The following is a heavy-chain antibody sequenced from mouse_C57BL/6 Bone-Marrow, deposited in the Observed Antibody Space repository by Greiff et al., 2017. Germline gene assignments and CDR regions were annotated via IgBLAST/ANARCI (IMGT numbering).Heavy chain of an antibody. CDR2: ISNLAYSI. CDR1: GFTFSDYG. CDR3: ARRLSTGSDWHFDV. J-gene: IGHJ1*03. D-gene: IGHD4-1*02. V-gene: IGHV5-15*01. Sequence: EVKLMESGGGLVQPGGSLKLSCAASGFTFSDYGMAWVRQAPRKGPEWVTFISNLAYSIYYADTVTGRFTISRENAKNTLYLEMSSLRSEDTAMYYCARRLSTGSDWHFDVWGTGTTVTVSS.